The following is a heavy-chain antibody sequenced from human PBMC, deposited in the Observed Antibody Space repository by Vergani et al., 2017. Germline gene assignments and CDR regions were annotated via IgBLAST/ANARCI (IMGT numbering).Heavy chain of an antibody. Sequence: QVQLVESGGGVVQPGGSLRLSCVTSGFTFRSYDMHWVRQAPGKGLEWVAFIRYDGSNTYLAASVRGRFTISRDNSKKTLYLQMNRLRTEDTAIYYCAKTGGGGEVWLLGNEGLDYWGQGTLVTVSS. CDR3: AKTGGGGEVWLLGNEGLDY. CDR2: IRYDGSNT. J-gene: IGHJ4*02. V-gene: IGHV3-30*02. CDR1: GFTFRSYD. D-gene: IGHD5-18*01.